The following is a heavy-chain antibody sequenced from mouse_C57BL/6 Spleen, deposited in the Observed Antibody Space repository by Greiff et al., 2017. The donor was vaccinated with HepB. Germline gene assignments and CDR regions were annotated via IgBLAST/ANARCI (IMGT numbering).Heavy chain of an antibody. CDR2: ISSGSSTI. CDR3: ARPYYGSSYDYFDY. Sequence: DVKLVESGGGLVKPGGSLKLSCAASGFTFSDYGMHWVRQAPEKGLEWVAYISSGSSTIYYADTVKGRFTISRDNAKNTLFLQMTSLRSEDTAMYYCARPYYGSSYDYFDYWGQGTTLTVSS. V-gene: IGHV5-17*01. D-gene: IGHD1-1*01. CDR1: GFTFSDYG. J-gene: IGHJ2*01.